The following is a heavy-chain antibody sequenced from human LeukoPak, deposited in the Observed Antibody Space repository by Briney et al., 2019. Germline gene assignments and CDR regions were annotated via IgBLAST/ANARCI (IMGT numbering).Heavy chain of an antibody. CDR2: INPNNGGA. J-gene: IGHJ4*02. CDR3: ARDQARTTTWYLYMNY. Sequence: ASVKVSCKASEYTFTGYYMHWVRQAPGQGLEWMGRINPNNGGAKYAQKFQGRVSMTRDTSITTAYMELSRLTSDDTAVYYCARDQARTTTWYLYMNYWGQGTLVTVSS. D-gene: IGHD3/OR15-3a*01. V-gene: IGHV1-2*06. CDR1: EYTFTGYY.